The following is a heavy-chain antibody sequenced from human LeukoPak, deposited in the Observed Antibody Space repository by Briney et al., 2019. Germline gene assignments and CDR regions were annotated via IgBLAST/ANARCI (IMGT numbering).Heavy chain of an antibody. D-gene: IGHD1/OR15-1a*01. CDR2: INHSGST. Sequence: SETLSLTCAVYGGSFSGYYWNWIRQPPGKGLEWIGEINHSGSTNYNPSLKSRVTTSVDTSKNQFSLKLSSVTAADTAVYYCARTNNVFYYFDYWGQGTLVTVSS. CDR1: GGSFSGYY. V-gene: IGHV4-34*01. J-gene: IGHJ4*02. CDR3: ARTNNVFYYFDY.